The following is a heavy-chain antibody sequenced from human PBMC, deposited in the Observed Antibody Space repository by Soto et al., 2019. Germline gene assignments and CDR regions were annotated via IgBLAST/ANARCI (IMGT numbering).Heavy chain of an antibody. CDR3: TTDGSFAQHV. D-gene: IGHD1-1*01. V-gene: IGHV3-74*03. CDR2: INNDGGVT. CDR1: GFTFTTTW. J-gene: IGHJ3*01. Sequence: GGSLRLSCAASGFTFTTTWLHWVRQAPGMGLVWVSHINNDGGVTTYADSVKGRFTISRDNAKNTVYLQMNSLRAEDTAVYYCTTDGSFAQHVWGQGIMVTVSS.